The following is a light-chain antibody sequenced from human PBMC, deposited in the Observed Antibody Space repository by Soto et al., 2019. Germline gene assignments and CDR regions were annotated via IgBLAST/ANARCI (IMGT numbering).Light chain of an antibody. CDR3: QQYGPSRT. Sequence: AIQMTQSPSSLSASVGDRVTITCRASQDIRKDLAWYQQKPGKAPQILIYGASTLQTGVASRFSGSGSATDFTLTISSLQPEDSADYYCQQYGPSRTFGQGTKVDIK. CDR1: QDIRKD. J-gene: IGKJ1*01. V-gene: IGKV1-6*01. CDR2: GAS.